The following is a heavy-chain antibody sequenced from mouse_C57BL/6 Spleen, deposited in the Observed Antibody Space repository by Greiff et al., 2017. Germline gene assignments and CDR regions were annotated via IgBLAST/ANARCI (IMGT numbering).Heavy chain of an antibody. Sequence: QVQLKQPGAELVKPGASVKLSCKASGYTFTSYWMHWVKQRPGQGLEWIGMIHPNSGSTNYNEKFKSKATLTVDKSSSTAYMQLSSLTSEDSAVYYCARKGYGSSLYAMDYWGQGTSVTVSS. V-gene: IGHV1-64*01. CDR2: IHPNSGST. CDR1: GYTFTSYW. D-gene: IGHD1-1*01. CDR3: ARKGYGSSLYAMDY. J-gene: IGHJ4*01.